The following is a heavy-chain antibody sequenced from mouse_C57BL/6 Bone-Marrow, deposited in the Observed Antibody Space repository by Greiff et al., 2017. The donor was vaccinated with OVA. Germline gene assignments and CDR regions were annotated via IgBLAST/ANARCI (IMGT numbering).Heavy chain of an antibody. CDR3: ARMAPGTDAY. CDR1: GFTFSSYG. V-gene: IGHV5-6*01. Sequence: VQGVESGGDLVKPGGSLKLSCAASGFTFSSYGMSWVRQTPDKRLEWVATISSGGSYTYYPDSVKGRFTISRDNAKNTLYLQMSSLKSEDTAMYYCARMAPGTDAYWGQGTLVTVSA. J-gene: IGHJ3*01. CDR2: ISSGGSYT. D-gene: IGHD4-1*01.